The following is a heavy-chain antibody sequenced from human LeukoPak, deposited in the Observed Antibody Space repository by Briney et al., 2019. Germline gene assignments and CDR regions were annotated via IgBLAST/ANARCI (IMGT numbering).Heavy chain of an antibody. CDR2: ISDSGSAI. D-gene: IGHD3-16*01. CDR1: GFTFKTYE. J-gene: IGHJ4*02. CDR3: ARGAYGGRPYDY. V-gene: IGHV3-48*03. Sequence: GGSLRLSCAASGFTFKTYEMSWVRQAPGKGLEWVSYISDSGSAIYYADSVKGRFTISRNNAKNSRYLQMNSLRAEDTAVYYCARGAYGGRPYDYWGQGTLVTVSS.